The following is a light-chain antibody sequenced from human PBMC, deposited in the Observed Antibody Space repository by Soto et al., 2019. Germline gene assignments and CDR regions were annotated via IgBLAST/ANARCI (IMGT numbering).Light chain of an antibody. CDR1: SSDVGSYNR. J-gene: IGLJ1*01. Sequence: QSALTQPPSVSGSPGQSVTISCTGTSSDVGSYNRLSWYQQPPGTAPKLIMYEVNTRPSGVPDRFSGSKSGSTASLTISGLQAEDEADYYCSLYISGSTYVFGTGTMLTVL. CDR3: SLYISGSTYV. CDR2: EVN. V-gene: IGLV2-18*01.